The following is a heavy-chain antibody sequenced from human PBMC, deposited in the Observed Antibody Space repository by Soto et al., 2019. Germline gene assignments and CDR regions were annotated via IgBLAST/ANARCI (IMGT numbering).Heavy chain of an antibody. V-gene: IGHV3-30-3*01. Sequence: PGGSLRLSCAASAFTFSSYSMHWVRQAPGKGLEWVAVISYDGGNKYYADSAKGRFTISRDNSKNTLSLQMNSLRPEDTAVYYCARSFESLVLIRAFWFDPWGKGTLVTVSS. CDR2: ISYDGGNK. CDR1: AFTFSSYS. J-gene: IGHJ5*02. D-gene: IGHD3-22*01. CDR3: ARSFESLVLIRAFWFDP.